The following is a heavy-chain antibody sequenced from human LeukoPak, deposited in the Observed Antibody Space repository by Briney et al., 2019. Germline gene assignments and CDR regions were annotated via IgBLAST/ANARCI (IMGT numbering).Heavy chain of an antibody. CDR3: ARDHGYSSGWGTDY. Sequence: ASLKVSCKASGYTLTSYGISWVRQAPGQGLEWMGWISAYNGNTDYAQKLQGRVTMTTDTSTTTAYMELRSLRSDDTAAYYCARDHGYSSGWGTDYWGQGTLVTVSS. CDR2: ISAYNGNT. CDR1: GYTLTSYG. V-gene: IGHV1-18*01. J-gene: IGHJ4*02. D-gene: IGHD6-19*01.